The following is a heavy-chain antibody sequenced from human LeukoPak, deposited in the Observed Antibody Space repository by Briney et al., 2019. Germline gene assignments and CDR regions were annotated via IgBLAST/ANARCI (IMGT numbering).Heavy chain of an antibody. CDR1: GFTFGDYA. CDR3: TRDKECQLPIYYYYGMDV. CDR2: IRSKAYGGTT. V-gene: IGHV3-49*04. D-gene: IGHD2-2*01. Sequence: GGSLRLSCTASGFTFGDYAMSWVRQAPGKGLEWVGFIRSKAYGGTTEYAASVKGRFTISRDDPKSIAYLQMNSLKTEDTAVYYCTRDKECQLPIYYYYGMDVWGQGTTVTVSS. J-gene: IGHJ6*02.